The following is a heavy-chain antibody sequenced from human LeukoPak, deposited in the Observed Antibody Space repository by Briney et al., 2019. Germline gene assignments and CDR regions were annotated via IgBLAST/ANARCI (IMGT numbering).Heavy chain of an antibody. CDR3: AKGGSGWYLYNWFDP. CDR1: GFTFSSYA. J-gene: IGHJ5*02. D-gene: IGHD6-19*01. V-gene: IGHV3-23*01. CDR2: ISGSGGST. Sequence: PGGSLRLSCAASGFTFSSYAMSWVRQAPGKGLEWVSAISGSGGSTYYADSVKGRFTISRDNSKNTLYLQMNSQRAEDTAVYYCAKGGSGWYLYNWFDPWGQGTLVTVSS.